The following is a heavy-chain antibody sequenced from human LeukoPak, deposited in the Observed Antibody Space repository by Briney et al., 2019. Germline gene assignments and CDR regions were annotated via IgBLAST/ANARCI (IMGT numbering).Heavy chain of an antibody. Sequence: GGSLRLSCAASGFTFSSYWMSWVRQAPGKGLEWVANIKQDGSEKYYEDSVKGRFTISRDNAENSLYLQMNSLRAEDTAVYYCARESLVPDFWSGYYYFDYWGQGTLVTVSS. V-gene: IGHV3-7*01. J-gene: IGHJ4*02. CDR1: GFTFSSYW. D-gene: IGHD3-3*01. CDR3: ARESLVPDFWSGYYYFDY. CDR2: IKQDGSEK.